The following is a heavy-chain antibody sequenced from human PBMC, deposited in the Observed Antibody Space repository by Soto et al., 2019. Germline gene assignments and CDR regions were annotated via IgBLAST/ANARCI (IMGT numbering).Heavy chain of an antibody. Sequence: QVQLQESGPGLVKPSETLSLTCTVSGGSISSYYWSWIRQPPGKGLEWIGYIYYSGSTTYNPSLKSRVTISADTSKNQLSLNLSSVTAADTALYYCARHRAFCSGKSCALGYYYYVDVWGIGTTVTVFS. J-gene: IGHJ6*03. D-gene: IGHD2-2*01. V-gene: IGHV4-59*08. CDR3: ARHRAFCSGKSCALGYYYYVDV. CDR1: GGSISSYY. CDR2: IYYSGST.